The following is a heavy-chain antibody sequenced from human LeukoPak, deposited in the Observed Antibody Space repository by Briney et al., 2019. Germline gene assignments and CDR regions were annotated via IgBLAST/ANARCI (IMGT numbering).Heavy chain of an antibody. J-gene: IGHJ5*02. CDR2: IYYSGST. V-gene: IGHV4-59*01. CDR3: ARARIVATIIWFDP. Sequence: ETLSLTCTVSGGSISSYYWSWIRQPPGKGLEWIGYIYYSGSTNYNPSLKSRVTISVDTSKNQFSLKLSSVTAADTAVYYCARARIVATIIWFDPWGQGTLVTVSS. CDR1: GGSISSYY. D-gene: IGHD5-12*01.